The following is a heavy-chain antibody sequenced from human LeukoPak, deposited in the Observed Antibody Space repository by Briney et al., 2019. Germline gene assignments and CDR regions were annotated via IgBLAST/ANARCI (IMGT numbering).Heavy chain of an antibody. CDR1: GFIYTNYG. Sequence: GGSLRLSCAASGFIYTNYGMNWVRQAPGKGLEWVSYISGSGSYIDYADSVKGRFTISRDNAENSLYLQMNSLRAEDTAVYYCARGHSSGYYPKYWGQGTLVTVFS. CDR3: ARGHSSGYYPKY. V-gene: IGHV3-21*05. D-gene: IGHD3-22*01. CDR2: ISGSGSYI. J-gene: IGHJ4*02.